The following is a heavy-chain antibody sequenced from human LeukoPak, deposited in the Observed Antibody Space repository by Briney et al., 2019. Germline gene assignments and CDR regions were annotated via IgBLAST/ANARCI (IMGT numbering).Heavy chain of an antibody. CDR2: IIPIFGTA. CDR3: ASVTAMVRGYYYYMDV. V-gene: IGHV1-69*06. J-gene: IGHJ6*03. D-gene: IGHD3-10*01. Sequence: SVKVSCKASGYTFTGYYMHWVRQAPGQGLEWMGGIIPIFGTANYAQKFRGRVTITADKSTSTAYMELSSLRSEDTAVYYCASVTAMVRGYYYYMDVWGKGTTVTVSS. CDR1: GYTFTGYY.